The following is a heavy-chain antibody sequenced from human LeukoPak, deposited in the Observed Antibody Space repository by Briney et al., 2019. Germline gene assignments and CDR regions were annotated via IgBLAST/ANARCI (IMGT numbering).Heavy chain of an antibody. CDR2: ISSSSNYT. J-gene: IGHJ3*02. Sequence: PGGSLRLSCAASGFTFSDYYMSWIRQAPGKGLEWVSYISSSSNYTNCAESVKGRFTISRDNAKNSLYLQMNSLRAEDTAVYYCARDAYCSGGTCYHDPFDIWGQGTMVTVSS. CDR1: GFTFSDYY. CDR3: ARDAYCSGGTCYHDPFDI. V-gene: IGHV3-11*06. D-gene: IGHD2-15*01.